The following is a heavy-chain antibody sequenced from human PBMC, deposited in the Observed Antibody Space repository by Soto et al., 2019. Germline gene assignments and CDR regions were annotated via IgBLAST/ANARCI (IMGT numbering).Heavy chain of an antibody. J-gene: IGHJ4*02. CDR2: IYPGDSDT. CDR3: ARPINGGYVY. CDR1: GYSFSAYW. Sequence: GESLKISCQGSGYSFSAYWIGWVRQMPGEGLEWMGIIYPGDSDTRYRPSFQGQVTISADKSISTAYLQWSSLKASDTAMYYCARPINGGYVYWGQGTLVTVSS. D-gene: IGHD5-12*01. V-gene: IGHV5-51*01.